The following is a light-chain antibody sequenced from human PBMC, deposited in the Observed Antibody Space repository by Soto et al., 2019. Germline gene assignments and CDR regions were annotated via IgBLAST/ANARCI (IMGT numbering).Light chain of an antibody. Sequence: DIQMTQSPSSLSASVGDRVTIGCRASQNINTYLAWFQQKPGKAPKSLIYAATNLQGGVPARFSGTGYGTEFSLTISSLQPEDVATYYCQQYERYPPSFGGGTKLDI. CDR1: QNINTY. J-gene: IGKJ4*01. CDR3: QQYERYPPS. CDR2: AAT. V-gene: IGKV1-16*01.